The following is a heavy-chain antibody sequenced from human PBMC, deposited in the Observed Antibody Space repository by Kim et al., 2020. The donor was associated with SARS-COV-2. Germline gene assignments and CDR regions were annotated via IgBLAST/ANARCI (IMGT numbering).Heavy chain of an antibody. D-gene: IGHD4-17*01. J-gene: IGHJ5*02. CDR3: ARAAGDFFDP. CDR2: GDT. Sequence: GDTSYEQKFQGRITLTRTISINTAYMELSSLISGDTATYYCARAAGDFFDPWGQGTLVTVSS. V-gene: IGHV1-8*01.